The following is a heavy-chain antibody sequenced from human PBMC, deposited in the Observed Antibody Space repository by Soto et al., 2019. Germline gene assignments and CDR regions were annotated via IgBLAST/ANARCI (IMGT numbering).Heavy chain of an antibody. CDR1: GVSISTYY. CDR2: IYYSGST. Sequence: SETLSLTCTVSGVSISTYYWSWIRQPPGKGLEWIGYIYYSGSTNYNPSLKSRVNISVDTSKNQFSLKLSSVTAADTAVYYCARDLRQITYSSGRRGYYYYGMDVWGQGTTVTVSS. D-gene: IGHD6-19*01. V-gene: IGHV4-59*01. CDR3: ARDLRQITYSSGRRGYYYYGMDV. J-gene: IGHJ6*02.